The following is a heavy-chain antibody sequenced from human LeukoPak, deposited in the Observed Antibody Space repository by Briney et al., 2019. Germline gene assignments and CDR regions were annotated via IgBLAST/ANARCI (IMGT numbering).Heavy chain of an antibody. CDR3: ARDFGDHRIDY. Sequence: SSETLSLTCAVYGGSFSAYYWNWIRQPPGKGLEWIGSILYSGTTHYDPSLKSRVTISVDTSKSQFSLRLTSVTAADTAVYYCARDFGDHRIDYWGQGTLVTVSS. CDR1: GGSFSAYY. V-gene: IGHV4-34*12. J-gene: IGHJ4*02. CDR2: ILYSGTT. D-gene: IGHD4-17*01.